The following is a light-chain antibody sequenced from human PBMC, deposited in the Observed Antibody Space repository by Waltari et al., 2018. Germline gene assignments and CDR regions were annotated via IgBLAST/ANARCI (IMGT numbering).Light chain of an antibody. CDR2: WAS. J-gene: IGKJ1*01. V-gene: IGKV4-1*01. CDR3: QQFLNTPWT. CDR1: QSVLFRSNNKNY. Sequence: DIVMTQFPDSLAVSLGERATINCKSSQSVLFRSNNKNYFSWYQQKPGQPPNLRIYWASTRESGVPDRFNGSGSGTDFTLTISSLQAEDVAVYYCQQFLNTPWTFGQGTKVEIK.